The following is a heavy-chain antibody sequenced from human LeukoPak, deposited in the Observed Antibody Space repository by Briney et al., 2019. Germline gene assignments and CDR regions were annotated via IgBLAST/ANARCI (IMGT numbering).Heavy chain of an antibody. D-gene: IGHD3-3*01. J-gene: IGHJ1*01. V-gene: IGHV3-23*01. CDR3: AKSTDYDFWIFQH. CDR1: GFTFSSYA. CDR2: MSGSGGST. Sequence: GGTLCLSCAASGFTFSSYAMSWVRQAPGPGLGWVSAMSGSGGSTYHADSVKGRFTISRDNSKNTLYLQMNSLRAEDTAVYYCAKSTDYDFWIFQHWGQGTLVIVSS.